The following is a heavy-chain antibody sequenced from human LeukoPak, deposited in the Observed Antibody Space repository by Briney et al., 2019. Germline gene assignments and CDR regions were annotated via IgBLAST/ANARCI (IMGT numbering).Heavy chain of an antibody. V-gene: IGHV1-2*02. Sequence: ASVKVSCEASGYTFTGYYMHWVRQAPGQGLEWMGWINPNSGGTNYAQKFQGRVTMTRDTSISTAYMELSRLRSDDTAVYYCARGPLGYYGSGTTLAHWGQGTLVTVSS. D-gene: IGHD3-10*01. J-gene: IGHJ5*02. CDR3: ARGPLGYYGSGTTLAH. CDR1: GYTFTGYY. CDR2: INPNSGGT.